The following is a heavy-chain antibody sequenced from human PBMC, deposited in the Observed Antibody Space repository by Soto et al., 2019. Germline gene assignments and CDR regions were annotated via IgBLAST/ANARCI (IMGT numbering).Heavy chain of an antibody. Sequence: EMLLVESGGDLVQPDRSLQLSCAASGFTFDDYPMHWVRQRPGKGLEWVSTISWNSDKIAYADSVKGRFTVSRDNAKNSLYLQMNSLRVDDTALYYCAKDRDGGSDFDLPDSFDVWGQGTGVTVAS. CDR3: AKDRDGGSDFDLPDSFDV. D-gene: IGHD1-26*01. CDR1: GFTFDDYP. V-gene: IGHV3-9*01. J-gene: IGHJ3*01. CDR2: ISWNSDKI.